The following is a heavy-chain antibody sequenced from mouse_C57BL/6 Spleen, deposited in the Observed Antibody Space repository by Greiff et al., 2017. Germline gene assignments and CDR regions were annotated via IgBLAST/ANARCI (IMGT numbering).Heavy chain of an antibody. CDR3: ARLSMISPFFAF. J-gene: IGHJ2*01. D-gene: IGHD2-3*01. Sequence: EVKLVESGGDLVKPGGSLKLSCAASGFTFSSYGMSWVRQTPDKRLEWVATISSGGRYTYYSASVNGRFTFSRDNAKYTLYLQMSSLKSEDTSMYCCARLSMISPFFAFWRRGTTLTVSS. CDR2: ISSGGRYT. V-gene: IGHV5-6*01. CDR1: GFTFSSYG.